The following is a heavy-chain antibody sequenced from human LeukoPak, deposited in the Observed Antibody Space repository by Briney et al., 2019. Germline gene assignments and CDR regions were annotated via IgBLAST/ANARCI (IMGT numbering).Heavy chain of an antibody. J-gene: IGHJ4*02. Sequence: GGSLRLSCAASGFTFSSYSMNWVRQAPGKGLEWVAVISYDGRNQYYADSVKGRFTVSRDNSKSTLYLQMNRLRGEDTAVYNCARYGGFLDYWGQGTLVTVSS. CDR3: ARYGGFLDY. V-gene: IGHV3-30*03. CDR2: ISYDGRNQ. CDR1: GFTFSSYS. D-gene: IGHD3-16*01.